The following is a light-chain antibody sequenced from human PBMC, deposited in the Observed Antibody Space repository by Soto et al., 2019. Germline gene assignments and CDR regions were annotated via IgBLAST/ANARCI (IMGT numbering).Light chain of an antibody. CDR1: QSVSSN. Sequence: ETVMTQSPVTLSASPGERATLSCRASQSVSSNLAWYQQKPGQAPRLLIYGASTRATGIPARFSGSGSGTEFTLTISRLQSEDFAVYHCQQYNNWPLTFGQGTKVDIK. J-gene: IGKJ1*01. CDR2: GAS. V-gene: IGKV3-15*01. CDR3: QQYNNWPLT.